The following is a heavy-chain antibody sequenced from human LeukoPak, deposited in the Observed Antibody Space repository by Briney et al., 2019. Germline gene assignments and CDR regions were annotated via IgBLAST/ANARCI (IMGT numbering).Heavy chain of an antibody. CDR2: ISAYNGNT. Sequence: ASVKVSCKASGYTFTSYDINWVRQAPGQGLEWMGWISAYNGNTNYAQKLQGRVTMTTDTSTSTAYMELRSLRSDDTAVYYCARGPYDILTGYIYYYYGMDVWGQGTTVTVSS. V-gene: IGHV1-18*01. J-gene: IGHJ6*02. D-gene: IGHD3-9*01. CDR3: ARGPYDILTGYIYYYYGMDV. CDR1: GYTFTSYD.